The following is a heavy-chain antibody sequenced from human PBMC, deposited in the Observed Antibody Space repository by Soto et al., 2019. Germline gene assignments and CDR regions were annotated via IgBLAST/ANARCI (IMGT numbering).Heavy chain of an antibody. Sequence: QVQLQQWGAGLLKPSETLSLTCAVYGGSFSGNYWSWIRQPPGKGLEWIGDVDHSGSTNYNPSLKSRVTLSLDTPKNQFSLKLSSVTAADTAVYYCARGPAHYYYYMDVWGKGTTVTVSS. V-gene: IGHV4-34*01. J-gene: IGHJ6*03. CDR2: VDHSGST. CDR1: GGSFSGNY. CDR3: ARGPAHYYYYMDV.